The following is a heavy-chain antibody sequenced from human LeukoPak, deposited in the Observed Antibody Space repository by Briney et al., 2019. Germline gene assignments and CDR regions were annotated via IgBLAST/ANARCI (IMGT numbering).Heavy chain of an antibody. Sequence: GGSLRLSCAASGFTFSTYAMSWVRQAPGKGLEWVSGIRGSGGSTFYADSVKGRFTISRDNSKNTLYVQMKSLRAEDTAVYYCAKPSVDTSMVDSHFDSWGQGTLVTVSS. CDR2: IRGSGGST. V-gene: IGHV3-23*01. CDR1: GFTFSTYA. J-gene: IGHJ4*02. D-gene: IGHD5-18*01. CDR3: AKPSVDTSMVDSHFDS.